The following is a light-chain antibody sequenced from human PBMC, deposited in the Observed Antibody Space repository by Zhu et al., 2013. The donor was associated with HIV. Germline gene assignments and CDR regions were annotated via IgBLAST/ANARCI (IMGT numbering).Light chain of an antibody. CDR1: QSVGNNF. CDR2: DAS. V-gene: IGKV3-20*01. J-gene: IGKJ4*01. Sequence: DIVLTQSPGTLSLSPGEGATLSCRASQSVGNNFLAWYQQKRGQAPRLLIYDASSRAAGIPDRFRGSGSGTDFTLTISRLEPEDFAVYYCQQYGRSPLTFGGGTTVEIK. CDR3: QQYGRSPLT.